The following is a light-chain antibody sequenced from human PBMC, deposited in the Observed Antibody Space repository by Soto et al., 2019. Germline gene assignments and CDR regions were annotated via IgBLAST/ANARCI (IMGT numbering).Light chain of an antibody. V-gene: IGLV2-18*02. Sequence: QSVLTQPPSVSGSPGQSVAISCSGTSSDVGSYNRVSGYQQPPGTAPKLVIYDVSNRPSGVPDRFSGSKSGNTASLTISGLQAEDEADYYCSSFTSTSTYVFVTGTKLTVL. CDR2: DVS. CDR3: SSFTSTSTYV. J-gene: IGLJ1*01. CDR1: SSDVGSYNR.